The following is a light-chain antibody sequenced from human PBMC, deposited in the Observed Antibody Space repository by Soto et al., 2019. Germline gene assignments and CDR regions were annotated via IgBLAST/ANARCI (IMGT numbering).Light chain of an antibody. CDR2: RLS. CDR3: MQGTHRPPT. Sequence: VMRQTQLSLRVTLGQPPSISFSSSQSLVHGDGNTYLTWFQQRPGQPPRRLIYRLSNRDSRVPDRFSGSGSDTDFTLKISRVEAEDVGVYYCMQGTHRPPTFGPGTKVDIK. CDR1: QSLVHGDGNTY. V-gene: IGKV2-30*02. J-gene: IGKJ1*01.